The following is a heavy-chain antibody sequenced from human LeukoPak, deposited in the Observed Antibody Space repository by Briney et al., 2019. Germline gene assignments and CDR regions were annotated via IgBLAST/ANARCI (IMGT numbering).Heavy chain of an antibody. D-gene: IGHD3-10*01. V-gene: IGHV3-48*01. CDR3: ASWGFGSGSYLTLYGLDV. CDR2: ISSSSSTI. Sequence: GGSLRLSCAASGFTFSSYSMNWVRQAPGKGLERVSYISSSSSTIYYADSVKGRFTISRDNAKNTLYLQMNSLRAEDTAVYYCASWGFGSGSYLTLYGLDVWGQGTTVTVSS. CDR1: GFTFSSYS. J-gene: IGHJ6*02.